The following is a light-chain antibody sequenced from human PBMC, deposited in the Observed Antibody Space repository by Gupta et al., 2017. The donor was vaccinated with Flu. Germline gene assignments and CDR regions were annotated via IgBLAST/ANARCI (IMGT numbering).Light chain of an antibody. Sequence: DIQMTQSPSSLSASVGDRVTITCRTNQTISSYSNWYQQKPGKAPKLLIYAASSLQSGVPSRFSGSGSGTDFTLTISSLQPEDFATYYCQQSYSTPRTFGQGTKVEIK. CDR1: QTISSY. J-gene: IGKJ1*01. V-gene: IGKV1-39*01. CDR2: AAS. CDR3: QQSYSTPRT.